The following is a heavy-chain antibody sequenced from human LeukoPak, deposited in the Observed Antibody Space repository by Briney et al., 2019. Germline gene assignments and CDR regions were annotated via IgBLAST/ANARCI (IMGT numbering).Heavy chain of an antibody. CDR2: ISWNSGSI. V-gene: IGHV3-9*03. CDR1: GFTFDDYA. CDR3: AKGDSSSWYDPIFT. D-gene: IGHD6-13*01. J-gene: IGHJ5*02. Sequence: GRSLRLSCAASGFTFDDYAMHWVRQAPGKCLEWVSGISWNSGSIGYADSVKGRFTISRDNAKNSLYLQMNSLRAEDMALYYCAKGDSSSWYDPIFTWGQGTLVTVSS.